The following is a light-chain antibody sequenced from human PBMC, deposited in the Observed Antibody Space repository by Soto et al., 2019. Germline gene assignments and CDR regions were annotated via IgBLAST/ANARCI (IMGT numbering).Light chain of an antibody. CDR2: DAS. V-gene: IGKV1-33*01. J-gene: IGKJ3*01. CDR3: QEYENLPGVT. Sequence: DIQMTQSPSSLSASVGDRVTITCQASQDISNYLNWYQQKPGKAPKLLIYDASDLATGVPSRFSGSGFGTTFTFTISSMQPEDIAASYYQEYENLPGVTFGPGTKVDIK. CDR1: QDISNY.